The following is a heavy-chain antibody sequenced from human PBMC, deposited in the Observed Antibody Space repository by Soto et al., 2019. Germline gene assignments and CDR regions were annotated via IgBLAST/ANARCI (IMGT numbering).Heavy chain of an antibody. D-gene: IGHD6-19*01. CDR2: ITGSGNTA. CDR1: GFTFSSYA. J-gene: IGHJ4*02. V-gene: IGHV3-23*01. Sequence: QLLESGGGLVQPGGSLRLSCAVSGFTFSSYATTWVRQAPGKGLEWVSGITGSGNTAYYADSVKGRFTISRDNSKNTLYLQMSSLRAEDTAVYYCAKVVRSSGWYIDDWGQGTLVTVSS. CDR3: AKVVRSSGWYIDD.